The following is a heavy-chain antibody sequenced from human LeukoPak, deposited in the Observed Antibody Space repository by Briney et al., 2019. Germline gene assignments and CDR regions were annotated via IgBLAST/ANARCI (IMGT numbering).Heavy chain of an antibody. V-gene: IGHV4-34*01. CDR3: ARGPLIAVAGTKSYDY. D-gene: IGHD6-19*01. Sequence: SETRSLTCALDGASLSGYYWSWISQPPGKVLGWIGEINDSGSTNYNTSLKSRVTISVDTSKNQFYLKLSSVTAADTAVYYCARGPLIAVAGTKSYDYWGQGTLVTVSS. CDR2: INDSGST. CDR1: GASLSGYY. J-gene: IGHJ4*02.